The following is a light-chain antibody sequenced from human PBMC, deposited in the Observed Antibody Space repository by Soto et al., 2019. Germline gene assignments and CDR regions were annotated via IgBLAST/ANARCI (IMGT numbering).Light chain of an antibody. CDR1: ISDVGSHNL. CDR2: EVN. CDR3: CSFAGSNPFPYV. Sequence: QSVLTQPASVSGSPGQSITISCTGTISDVGSHNLVSWYQQHPDKAPKLIIYEVNERPSGVSSRFSGSKSGNTASLTVSGLQPDDEADYHCCSFAGSNPFPYVIGTGTKVTVL. J-gene: IGLJ1*01. V-gene: IGLV2-23*02.